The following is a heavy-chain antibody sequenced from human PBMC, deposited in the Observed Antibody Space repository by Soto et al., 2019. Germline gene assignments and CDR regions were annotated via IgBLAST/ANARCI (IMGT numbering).Heavy chain of an antibody. V-gene: IGHV3-7*01. J-gene: IGHJ6*02. CDR2: IKQDGSEK. Sequence: GGSLRLSCAASGFTFSNYWMSWFRQAPGKGLEWVANIKQDGSEKYYVDSVKGRFTISRDNAKKSLHLQMNSLRAEDTAVYYCARTPSDIVVVPAARDAMDVWGQGTTVTVSS. CDR1: GFTFSNYW. CDR3: ARTPSDIVVVPAARDAMDV. D-gene: IGHD2-2*01.